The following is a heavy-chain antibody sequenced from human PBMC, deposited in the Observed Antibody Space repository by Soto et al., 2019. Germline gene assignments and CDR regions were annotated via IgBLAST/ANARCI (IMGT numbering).Heavy chain of an antibody. V-gene: IGHV3-21*01. J-gene: IGHJ4*02. CDR2: ISSSGSFK. CDR3: ARDPPTGTTLDWADS. Sequence: EVQLVESGGGLVQPGGSLRLSCAASGFSFSSDSMGWVRQAPGKGLEWVSSISSSGSFKNYADSVKGRFTISRDNAKNSLYLQMSGLKDEDTAVYYCARDPPTGTTLDWADSWGQGTLGTVSS. CDR1: GFSFSSDS. D-gene: IGHD1-7*01.